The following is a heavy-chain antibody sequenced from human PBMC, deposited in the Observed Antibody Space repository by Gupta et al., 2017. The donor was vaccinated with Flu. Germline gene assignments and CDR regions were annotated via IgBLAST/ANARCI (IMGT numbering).Heavy chain of an antibody. CDR3: ARVCGRRLARNFDY. V-gene: IGHV4-34*01. J-gene: IGHJ4*02. Sequence: QVQLQQWGAGLLKPSETLSLTCAVYGGSFSGYYWSWIRQPPGKGLEWIGEINHSGSTNYNPSLKSRVTISVDTSKNQFSLKLSSVTAADTAVYYCARVCGRRLARNFDYGGQGTLVTVSS. CDR2: INHSGST. CDR1: GGSFSGYY. D-gene: IGHD2-15*01.